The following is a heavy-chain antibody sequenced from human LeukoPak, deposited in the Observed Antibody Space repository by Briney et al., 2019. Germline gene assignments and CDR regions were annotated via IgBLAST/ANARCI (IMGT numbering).Heavy chain of an antibody. J-gene: IGHJ4*02. CDR1: GFTFRSYW. CDR2: IKEDGSEK. Sequence: GGSLRLSCAASGFTFRSYWMSWVRQAPGKGLEWVANIKEDGSEKYYVDSAKGRFTISRDSAKNSLYLQMNSLRVEDTAVYYCARDHNYGSDYWGQGTLVTVSS. D-gene: IGHD5-18*01. V-gene: IGHV3-7*03. CDR3: ARDHNYGSDY.